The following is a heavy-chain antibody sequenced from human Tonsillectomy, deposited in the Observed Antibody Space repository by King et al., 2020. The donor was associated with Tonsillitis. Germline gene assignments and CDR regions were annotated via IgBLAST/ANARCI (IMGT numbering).Heavy chain of an antibody. CDR2: IKDDGSEK. D-gene: IGHD2-8*01. J-gene: IGHJ4*02. Sequence: EVQLVESGGGLVQPGGSLRLSCAASGYTFSSYWMTWVRQAPGKGLEWVANIKDDGSEKYFLDSVKARFTISRDNAESSVYLQMNSLRVEDTAVYYCARVGMGDAFDYWCQGTLVIVSS. V-gene: IGHV3-7*01. CDR3: ARVGMGDAFDY. CDR1: GYTFSSYW.